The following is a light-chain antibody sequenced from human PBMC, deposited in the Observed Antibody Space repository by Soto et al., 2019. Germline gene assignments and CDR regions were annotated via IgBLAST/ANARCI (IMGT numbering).Light chain of an antibody. V-gene: IGLV2-18*02. CDR2: EVN. J-gene: IGLJ2*01. Sequence: QSALTQPPSVSGSPGQSVTISCTGTSSDVGSYDRVSWYQQPPGTAPKLMIYEVNYRPSGVPDRFSGSKSGNTASLTISGLQAEDEADYYCSSYTSSGTLVVFGGGTQLTVL. CDR1: SSDVGSYDR. CDR3: SSYTSSGTLVV.